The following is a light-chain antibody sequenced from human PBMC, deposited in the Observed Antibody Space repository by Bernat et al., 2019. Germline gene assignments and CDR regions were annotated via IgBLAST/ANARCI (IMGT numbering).Light chain of an antibody. Sequence: EIVLTQSPGTLSSSPGERATLSCRASQSVSSSYLAWYQQKPGQAPRLLIYGASSRGTGIPDRFSGGGSGTDFTLTISRLGPEDFAVYYCQQYGSSVAFGQGTKVAIK. J-gene: IGKJ1*01. CDR1: QSVSSSY. CDR2: GAS. CDR3: QQYGSSVA. V-gene: IGKV3-20*01.